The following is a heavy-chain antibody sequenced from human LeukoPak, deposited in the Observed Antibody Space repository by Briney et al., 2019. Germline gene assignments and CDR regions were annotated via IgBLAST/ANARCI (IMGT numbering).Heavy chain of an antibody. CDR1: GGSISSYC. CDR3: ARQRRGDI. Sequence: SETLSLTCTVSGGSISSYCWSWIRQPPGKGLEWIGYIYDSGSTNYNPSLKSRVTISEDTSKNQFSLNLNSVTAADTAVYYCARQRRGDIWGQGTMVTVSS. J-gene: IGHJ3*02. CDR2: IYDSGST. V-gene: IGHV4-59*08.